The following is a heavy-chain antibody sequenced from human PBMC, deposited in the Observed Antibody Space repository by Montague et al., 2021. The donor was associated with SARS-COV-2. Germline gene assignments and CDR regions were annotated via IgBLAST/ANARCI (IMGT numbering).Heavy chain of an antibody. CDR1: GFTFSSYG. D-gene: IGHD3-16*01. J-gene: IGHJ3*02. CDR2: IWYDGSNK. Sequence: SLRLSCAASGFTFSSYGMHWVRQAPGKGLEWVAVIWYDGSNKYYADSVKSRFTISRDNSKNTLYLQMNSLRAEDTAVYYCAKESVWGAFDIWGQGTMVTVSS. V-gene: IGHV3-33*06. CDR3: AKESVWGAFDI.